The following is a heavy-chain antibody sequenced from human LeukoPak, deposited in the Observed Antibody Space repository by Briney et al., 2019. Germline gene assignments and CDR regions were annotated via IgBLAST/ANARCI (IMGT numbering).Heavy chain of an antibody. CDR3: ATHSDFGSGSYRWFDP. CDR1: GFTFRSYA. D-gene: IGHD3-10*01. Sequence: GGSLRLSCAASGFTFRSYAMSWVRQAPGKGLEWVSTTSDSGGSTYYADSVKGRFTISRDNFKNTLYLQVNSLRADDTAVYYCATHSDFGSGSYRWFDPWGQGTLVIVSS. V-gene: IGHV3-23*01. CDR2: TSDSGGST. J-gene: IGHJ5*02.